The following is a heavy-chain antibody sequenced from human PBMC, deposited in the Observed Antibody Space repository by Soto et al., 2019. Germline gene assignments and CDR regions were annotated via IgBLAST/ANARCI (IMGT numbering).Heavy chain of an antibody. J-gene: IGHJ4*02. Sequence: VGSLRLSCAASGITFSDAWMTWVRQVPGKGLEWVGRVKSIADAGTTTYAAPVKGRFSISRDDSNSTLFLQMNSLKIEDTAVYYCTTGRYTFGLDSWGQRILVTVSS. V-gene: IGHV3-15*01. D-gene: IGHD3-16*01. CDR3: TTGRYTFGLDS. CDR2: VKSIADAGTT. CDR1: GITFSDAW.